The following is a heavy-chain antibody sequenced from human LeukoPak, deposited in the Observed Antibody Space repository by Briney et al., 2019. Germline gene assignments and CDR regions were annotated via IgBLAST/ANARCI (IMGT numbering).Heavy chain of an antibody. CDR1: GFTFSSYG. Sequence: GGSLRLSCAASGFTFSSYGMHWVRQAPGKGLEWVAVLWYDGSNEYYADSVKGRFTISRDNSNNTLYLQMNGLRAEDTAVYYCAREGGGVVHDAFDIWGQGTMVTVSS. CDR3: AREGGGVVHDAFDI. D-gene: IGHD3-3*01. V-gene: IGHV3-33*01. J-gene: IGHJ3*02. CDR2: LWYDGSNE.